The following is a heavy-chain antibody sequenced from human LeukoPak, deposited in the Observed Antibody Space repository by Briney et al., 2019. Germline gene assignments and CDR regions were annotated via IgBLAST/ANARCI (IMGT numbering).Heavy chain of an antibody. CDR3: AKTGEYYYDSSGYPNRLYYFDY. Sequence: GGSLRLSCAASGFTFSSSAMSWVRQVPGKGLEWVSGISASGGSTSYADSVRGRFTISRDNSKNTLYVQMNSLRDEDTAVYYCAKTGEYYYDSSGYPNRLYYFDYWGQGTLVTVSS. CDR2: ISASGGST. J-gene: IGHJ4*02. D-gene: IGHD3-22*01. CDR1: GFTFSSSA. V-gene: IGHV3-23*01.